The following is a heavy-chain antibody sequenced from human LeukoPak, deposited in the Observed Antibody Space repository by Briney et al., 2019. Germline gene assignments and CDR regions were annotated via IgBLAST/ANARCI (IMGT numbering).Heavy chain of an antibody. CDR2: IYYSGCT. D-gene: IGHD6-6*01. CDR3: ARDLRLRIAARPSWFDP. Sequence: SETLSLTCTVSGGSISSHYWSWIRQPPGKGLEWIGYIYYSGCTNYNPSLKSRVTISVDTSKNQFSLKLSSVTAADTAVYYCARDLRLRIAARPSWFDPWGQGTLVTVSS. CDR1: GGSISSHY. J-gene: IGHJ5*02. V-gene: IGHV4-59*11.